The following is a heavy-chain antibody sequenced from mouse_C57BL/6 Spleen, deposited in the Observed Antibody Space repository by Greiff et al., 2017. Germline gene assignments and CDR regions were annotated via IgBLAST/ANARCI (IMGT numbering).Heavy chain of an antibody. J-gene: IGHJ2*01. D-gene: IGHD4-1*01. CDR2: IYPGSGNT. V-gene: IGHV1-76*01. CDR3: ARGPGGTGTDY. CDR1: GYTFTDYY. Sequence: QVHVKQSGAELVRPGASVKLSCKASGYTFTDYYINWVKQRPGQGLEWIARIYPGSGNTYYNEKFKGKATLTAEKSSSTAYMQLSSLTSEDSAVYFCARGPGGTGTDYWGQGTTLTVSS.